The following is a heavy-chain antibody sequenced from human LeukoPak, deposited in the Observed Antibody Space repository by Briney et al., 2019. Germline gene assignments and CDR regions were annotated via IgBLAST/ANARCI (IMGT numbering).Heavy chain of an antibody. V-gene: IGHV5-51*01. J-gene: IGHJ6*03. CDR1: GSRFTSYW. CDR3: ARRVPTLDYDFWSGSMDV. CDR2: IYPGDSDT. D-gene: IGHD3-3*01. Sequence: GASLKISCKGSGSRFTSYWIGWVRQMPGKGLEWMGIIYPGDSDTRYSLSFQGQVTISADKSISTAYLQWSSLKASDTAMYYCARRVPTLDYDFWSGSMDVWGKGTTVTVSS.